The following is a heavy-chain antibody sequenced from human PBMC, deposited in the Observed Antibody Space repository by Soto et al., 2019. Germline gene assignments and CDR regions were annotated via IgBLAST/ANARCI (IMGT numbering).Heavy chain of an antibody. V-gene: IGHV3-53*01. CDR2: IYINGST. Sequence: PGGSLRLSCAASGFSVSSNYMSWVRQAPGEGLEWVAIIYINGSTDYADSVQGRFSVSRDIYKNTLFLYMNNLRAEDTAVYFCSGDPSGYDEGDWYHGVDVWGQGTTVTVSS. J-gene: IGHJ6*02. CDR1: GFSVSSNY. D-gene: IGHD5-12*01. CDR3: SGDPSGYDEGDWYHGVDV.